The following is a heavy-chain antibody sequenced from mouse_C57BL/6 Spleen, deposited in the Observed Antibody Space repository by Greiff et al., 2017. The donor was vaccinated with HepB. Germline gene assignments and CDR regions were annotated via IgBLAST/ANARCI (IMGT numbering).Heavy chain of an antibody. Sequence: EVQGVESGGDLVKPGGSLKLSCAASGFTFSSYGMSWVRQTPDKRLEWVATISSGGSYTYYPDSVKGRFTISRDNAKNTLYLQMSSLKSEDTAMYYCARHWTTPAWFAYWGQGTLVTVSA. CDR2: ISSGGSYT. D-gene: IGHD1-1*01. CDR1: GFTFSSYG. V-gene: IGHV5-6*01. J-gene: IGHJ3*01. CDR3: ARHWTTPAWFAY.